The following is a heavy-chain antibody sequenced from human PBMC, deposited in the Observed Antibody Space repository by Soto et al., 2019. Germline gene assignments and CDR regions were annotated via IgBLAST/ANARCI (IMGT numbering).Heavy chain of an antibody. CDR2: ISGSGGST. Sequence: GGSLRLSCAASGFSFSSYAMSWARQAPGKGLEWVSAISGSGGSTYYADSVKGRFTISRDNSKNTLYLQMNSLRAEDTAVYYCAKVGQYSSRWYVDYWGQGTLVTVSS. J-gene: IGHJ4*02. CDR1: GFSFSSYA. CDR3: AKVGQYSSRWYVDY. V-gene: IGHV3-23*01. D-gene: IGHD6-13*01.